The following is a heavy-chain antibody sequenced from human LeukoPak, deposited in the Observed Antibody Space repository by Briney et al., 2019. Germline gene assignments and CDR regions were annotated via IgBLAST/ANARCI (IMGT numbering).Heavy chain of an antibody. V-gene: IGHV1-2*02. J-gene: IGHJ3*01. D-gene: IGHD2-2*01. CDR2: IIPNSGGT. CDR1: GYTFTGYY. CDR3: ARGLPAPEGLHAFDV. Sequence: ASVKVSCKASGYTFTGYYMHWVRQAPGQGLEWMGWIIPNSGGTNYAQNFQGRVSMTRDTSITTAYMELSRLRSDDTAVYYCARGLPAPEGLHAFDVWGQGTMVTVSS.